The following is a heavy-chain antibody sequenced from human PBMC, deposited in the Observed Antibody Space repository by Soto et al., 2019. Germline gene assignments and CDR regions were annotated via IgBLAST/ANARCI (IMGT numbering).Heavy chain of an antibody. CDR3: VRDRGVVWGNCPKRARKFDS. CDR2: IYHSGSA. J-gene: IGHJ4*02. CDR1: GASITSENW. D-gene: IGHD3-16*01. V-gene: IGHV4-4*02. Sequence: QVQLQESGPGLVRPSGALSLTCTVSGASITSENWWSWVRQPPGEGLEWIGEIYHSGSANYNPSLTSRATILMDKSKSQFSQKLTAVTAADEAINYCVRDRGVVWGNCPKRARKFDSWGQAEPITVSS.